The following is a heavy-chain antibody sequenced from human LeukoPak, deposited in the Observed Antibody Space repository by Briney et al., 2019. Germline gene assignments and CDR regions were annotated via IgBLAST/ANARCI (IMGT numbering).Heavy chain of an antibody. CDR3: ARDLAYCGGDCSGATAFDI. CDR2: IKEDGSEK. CDR1: EFIFSTYW. D-gene: IGHD2-21*02. Sequence: GGSLRLSCAASEFIFSTYWMSWVRQAPGKGLEWVANIKEDGSEKYYVDSVKGRFTISRDNAKNSLYLQMNSLRAEDTAVYYCARDLAYCGGDCSGATAFDIWGQGTMVTVSS. V-gene: IGHV3-7*01. J-gene: IGHJ3*02.